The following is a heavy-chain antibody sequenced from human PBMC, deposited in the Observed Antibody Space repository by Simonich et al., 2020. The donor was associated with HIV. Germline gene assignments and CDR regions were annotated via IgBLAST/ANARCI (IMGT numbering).Heavy chain of an antibody. CDR3: VRVDTAMVSAIAY. CDR1: GFTFSNYA. D-gene: IGHD5-18*01. CDR2: ISYNETNK. Sequence: QVQLVESGGGVVQPGRSLRLSCAASGFTFSNYAMHWVRQGPGKGIGWVTVISYNETNKYYAESVKGRFTISRDNSKNTLYLQMNSLRAEDTAVYYCVRVDTAMVSAIAYWGQGTLVTVSS. J-gene: IGHJ4*02. V-gene: IGHV3-30*07.